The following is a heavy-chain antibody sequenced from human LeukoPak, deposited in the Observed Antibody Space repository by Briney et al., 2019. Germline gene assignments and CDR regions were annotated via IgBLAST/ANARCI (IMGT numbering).Heavy chain of an antibody. CDR1: GASMSNSF. V-gene: IGHV4-4*07. CDR2: IYSSGRT. D-gene: IGHD2-15*01. Sequence: SETLSLTCTVSGASMSNSFWSWIRQPAGKGLEWIGRIYSSGRTNYNPSLKSRVTLSIDTSNNQFSLKLTSVTAADTALYYCARAPAGCGGTCSFDYWGQGTLVTVSS. CDR3: ARAPAGCGGTCSFDY. J-gene: IGHJ4*02.